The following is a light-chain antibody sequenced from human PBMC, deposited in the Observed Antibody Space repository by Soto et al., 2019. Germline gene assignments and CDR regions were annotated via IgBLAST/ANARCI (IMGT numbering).Light chain of an antibody. CDR1: QGIRND. CDR3: LQHNAFPFT. CDR2: TAS. Sequence: DIQMTQSPSSLSASVGDRVTITCRACQGIRNDLGWYQHKPGKAPKRLIYTASTLESGVPSRFSGSGSGTEFTLTISSLQPEDFATYYCLQHNAFPFTFGPGTKLTFK. V-gene: IGKV1-17*01. J-gene: IGKJ3*01.